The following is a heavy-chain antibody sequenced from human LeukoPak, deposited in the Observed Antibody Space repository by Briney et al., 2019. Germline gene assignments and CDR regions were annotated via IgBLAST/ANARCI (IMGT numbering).Heavy chain of an antibody. D-gene: IGHD3-22*01. Sequence: GGSLRLSCAASGFTFSSYAMSWIRQAPGKGLEWVSYISSSGSTIYYADSVKGRFTISRDNAKNSLYLQMNSLRAEDTAVYYCARDYYDSSGDAFDIWGQGTMVTVSS. J-gene: IGHJ3*02. CDR1: GFTFSSYA. CDR2: ISSSGSTI. V-gene: IGHV3-11*01. CDR3: ARDYYDSSGDAFDI.